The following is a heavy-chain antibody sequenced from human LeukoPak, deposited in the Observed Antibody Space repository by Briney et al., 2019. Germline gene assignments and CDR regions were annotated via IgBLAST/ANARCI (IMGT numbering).Heavy chain of an antibody. CDR2: ISYDGSNK. V-gene: IGHV3-30*03. J-gene: IGHJ4*02. D-gene: IGHD6-19*01. CDR1: GFTFSSYG. CDR3: AREGSVGVAGLGYY. Sequence: PGRSLRLSCAASGFTFSSYGMHWVRQAPGKGLEWGAVISYDGSNKYYADSVKGRFTISRDNSKNTLYLQMNSLRAEDTAVYYCAREGSVGVAGLGYYWGQGTLVTVSS.